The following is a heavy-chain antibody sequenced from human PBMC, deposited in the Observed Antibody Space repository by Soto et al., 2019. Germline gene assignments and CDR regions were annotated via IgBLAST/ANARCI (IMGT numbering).Heavy chain of an antibody. V-gene: IGHV1-69*04. J-gene: IGHJ4*02. CDR3: ARDGGTIFGVVIPFDY. D-gene: IGHD3-3*01. CDR1: GGTFSSYT. CDR2: IIPILGIA. Sequence: SVKVSCKASGGTFSSYTISWVRQAPGQGLEWIGRIIPILGIANYAQKFQGRVTITADKSTSTAYMELSSLRSEDTAVYYCARDGGTIFGVVIPFDYWGQGTLVTVSS.